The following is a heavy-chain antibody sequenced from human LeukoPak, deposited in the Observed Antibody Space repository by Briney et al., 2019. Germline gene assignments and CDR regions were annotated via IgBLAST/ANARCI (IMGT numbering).Heavy chain of an antibody. D-gene: IGHD6-13*01. CDR1: GFTFSNAW. CDR2: SKSKIDGGAT. J-gene: IGHJ4*02. V-gene: IGHV3-15*01. Sequence: GGSLRHSCAASGFTFSNAWMSWVRQPPGKGLEWVGRSKSKIDGGATDYAEPVKGRFTISRDDSRATLYLQMSSLKAEDTAVYYCTTERGSASWYEYYFDNWGQGTLVTVAS. CDR3: TTERGSASWYEYYFDN.